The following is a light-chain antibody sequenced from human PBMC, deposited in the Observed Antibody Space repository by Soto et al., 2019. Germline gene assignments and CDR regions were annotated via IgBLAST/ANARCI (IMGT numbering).Light chain of an antibody. CDR3: LLYSGGTYV. CDR1: TGQVTSGFY. CDR2: STT. J-gene: IGLJ1*01. Sequence: QAVVTQEPPLTVSAGGTVTLTCASSTGQVTSGFYPHWVQQKPGQAPRRLIYSTTNKHSLTPARFSGSLLGGKAALTLSGVQPEDEADYYFLLYSGGTYVVGDGTMVTV. V-gene: IGLV7-43*01.